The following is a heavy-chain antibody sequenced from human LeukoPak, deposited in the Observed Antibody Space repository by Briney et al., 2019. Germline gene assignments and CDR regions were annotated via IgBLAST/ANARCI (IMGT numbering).Heavy chain of an antibody. CDR1: GGSISSSNW. J-gene: IGHJ4*02. CDR3: ASLAVYVIFDY. CDR2: IYHSGST. V-gene: IGHV4-4*02. Sequence: SGTLSLTCAVSGGSISSSNWWSWVRQPPGKGLEWIGEIYHSGSTNYNPSLKSRVTLSVDKSKNQFSLKLSSVTAADTAVYYRASLAVYVIFDYWGQGTLVTVSS. D-gene: IGHD5/OR15-5a*01.